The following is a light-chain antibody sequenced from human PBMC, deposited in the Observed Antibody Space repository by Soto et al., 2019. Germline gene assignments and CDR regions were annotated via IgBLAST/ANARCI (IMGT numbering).Light chain of an antibody. J-gene: IGKJ1*01. Sequence: DIQMPQSPSTLSASVGDRAPITCRASQSISSWLAWYQQKPGKAPKLLIYDASSLESGVPSRFSGTGLGTEFTLTIGSLQPDDFATYYCQQYNSYSWTFGQGTKVDIK. CDR2: DAS. CDR3: QQYNSYSWT. V-gene: IGKV1-5*01. CDR1: QSISSW.